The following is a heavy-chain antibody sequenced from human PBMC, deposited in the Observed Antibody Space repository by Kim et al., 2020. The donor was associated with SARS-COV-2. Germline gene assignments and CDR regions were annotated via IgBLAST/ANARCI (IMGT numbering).Heavy chain of an antibody. CDR3: ARAPGGYYYGGLDY. CDR1: GFTVSTNY. CDR2: IYSGGST. J-gene: IGHJ4*02. V-gene: IGHV3-66*01. D-gene: IGHD3-22*01. Sequence: GGSLRLSCAVSGFTVSTNYMTWVRQAPGKGLEWVSVIYSGGSTYYADSVKGRFTISRDNSKNTLYLQINSLRAEDTAVYYCARAPGGYYYGGLDYWGQGT.